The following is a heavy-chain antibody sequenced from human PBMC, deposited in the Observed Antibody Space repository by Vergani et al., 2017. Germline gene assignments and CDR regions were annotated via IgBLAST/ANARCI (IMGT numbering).Heavy chain of an antibody. V-gene: IGHV3-43*01. CDR2: ISWDGGST. J-gene: IGHJ4*02. CDR3: AKDGHIVVTAYYFDY. CDR1: GFTFDDYT. D-gene: IGHD2-2*01. Sequence: EVQLVESGGVVVQPGGSLRLSCAASGFTFDDYTMHWVRQAPGKGLEWVSLISWDGGSTYYADSVKGRFTISRDNSKNSLYLQMNSLRTEDTALYYCAKDGHIVVTAYYFDYWGQGTLVTVSS.